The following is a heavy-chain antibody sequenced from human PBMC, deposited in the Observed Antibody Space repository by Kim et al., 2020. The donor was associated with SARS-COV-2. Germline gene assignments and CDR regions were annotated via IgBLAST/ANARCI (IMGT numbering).Heavy chain of an antibody. CDR3: AKDTTPLYGSGSSFDY. CDR2: IYSGGSST. J-gene: IGHJ4*02. V-gene: IGHV3-23*03. CDR1: GFTFSSYA. D-gene: IGHD3-10*01. Sequence: GGSLRLSCAASGFTFSSYAMSWVRQAPGKGLEWVSVIYSGGSSTYYADSVKGRFTISRDNSKNTLYLQMNSLRAEDTAVYYCAKDTTPLYGSGSSFDYWGQGTLVTVSS.